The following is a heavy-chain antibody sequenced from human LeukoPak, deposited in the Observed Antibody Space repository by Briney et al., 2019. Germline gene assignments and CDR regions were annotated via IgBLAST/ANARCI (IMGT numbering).Heavy chain of an antibody. CDR3: AKDLAFWSGYYIRYFQH. V-gene: IGHV3-23*01. CDR1: GFTFSSYA. Sequence: PGGSLRLSCAASGFTFSSYAMSWVRQAPGKGLEWVSAISGSGDTTYYGDSVKGRFTVSRDNSKNTLFLQMNSLRAEDTAVYYCAKDLAFWSGYYIRYFQHWGQGTLVTVSS. CDR2: ISGSGDTT. D-gene: IGHD3-3*01. J-gene: IGHJ1*01.